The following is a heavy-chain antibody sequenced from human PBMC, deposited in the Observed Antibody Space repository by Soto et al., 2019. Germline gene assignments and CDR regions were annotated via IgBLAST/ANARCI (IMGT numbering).Heavy chain of an antibody. CDR3: AKEGGASVVVPAAIGYYGMDV. Sequence: GGSLRLSCAASGFTFSSYAMSWVRQAPGKGLEWVSAISGSGGSTYYADSVKGRFTISRDNSKNTLYLQMNSLRAEDTAVYYCAKEGGASVVVPAAIGYYGMDVWGQGTTVTLSS. CDR2: ISGSGGST. CDR1: GFTFSSYA. V-gene: IGHV3-23*01. J-gene: IGHJ6*02. D-gene: IGHD2-2*01.